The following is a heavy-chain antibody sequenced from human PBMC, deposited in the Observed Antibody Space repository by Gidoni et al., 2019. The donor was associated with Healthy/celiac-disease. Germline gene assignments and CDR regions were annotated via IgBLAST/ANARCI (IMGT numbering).Heavy chain of an antibody. CDR1: GFTVSSHY. Sequence: EVQLVESGGGLVQPGGSLRLSCAASGFTVSSHYMSWVRQAPGKGLEWVSVIYSGGSTYNADSVKGRFTISRDNSKNTLYLQRNSLRAEDTAVYYCARDSLPDYGDFVSYYFDYWGQGTLVTVSS. V-gene: IGHV3-66*01. CDR2: IYSGGST. D-gene: IGHD4-17*01. J-gene: IGHJ4*02. CDR3: ARDSLPDYGDFVSYYFDY.